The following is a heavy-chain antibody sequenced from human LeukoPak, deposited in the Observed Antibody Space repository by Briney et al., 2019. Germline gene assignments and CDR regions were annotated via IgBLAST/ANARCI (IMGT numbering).Heavy chain of an antibody. V-gene: IGHV3-23*01. CDR3: ASRTRTYYDFWSGYYPQPYFDY. Sequence: GGSLRLSCAASGFTFSTYAMSWVRQAPGKGLEWVSAISGSGGSTYYADSVKGRFTISRDNSKNTLYLQMNSLRAEDTAVYYCASRTRTYYDFWSGYYPQPYFDYWGQGTLVTVSS. CDR1: GFTFSTYA. D-gene: IGHD3-3*01. CDR2: ISGSGGST. J-gene: IGHJ4*02.